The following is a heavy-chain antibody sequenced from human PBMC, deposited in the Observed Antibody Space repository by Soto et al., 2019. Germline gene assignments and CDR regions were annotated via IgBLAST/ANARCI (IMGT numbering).Heavy chain of an antibody. V-gene: IGHV4-39*01. CDR2: IYSSGNT. J-gene: IGHJ6*02. D-gene: IGHD6-13*01. CDR3: RRSSRYSTDV. Sequence: PSETLSLTCTVSGGSISSSSYHWGWIRQPPGKGLEWIGSIYSSGNTYYNPSLNSQVTISVDTSKNQFSLNVISVTAADTAVYYCRRSSRYSTDVWGQGTTVTVS. CDR1: GGSISSSSYH.